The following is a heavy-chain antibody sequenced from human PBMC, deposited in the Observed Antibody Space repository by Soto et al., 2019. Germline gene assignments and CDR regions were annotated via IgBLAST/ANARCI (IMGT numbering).Heavy chain of an antibody. D-gene: IGHD3-3*01. J-gene: IGHJ4*02. CDR3: VIDLTDGVFAY. V-gene: IGHV6-1*01. Sequence: QTLSLTCAISGGSVSRNSAGWNWIRQSPSRGLEWLGRTYYRSKWYNDYALSVKGRITINPDTSKNQFSLQLNSVTPEDTAVYYFVIDLTDGVFAYWGQGTPVTVSS. CDR1: GGSVSRNSAG. CDR2: TYYRSKWYN.